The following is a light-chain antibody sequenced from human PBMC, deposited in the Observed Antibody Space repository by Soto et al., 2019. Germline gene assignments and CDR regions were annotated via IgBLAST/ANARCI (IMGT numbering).Light chain of an antibody. Sequence: IQMTQSPSSLSAAVGDRVTITCRASQGIRNDLGWYQQKPGKAPKLLIHAASSLESGVPSRFSGSGSGTDFTFTISSLQPEDFATYYCLQDYSYPWTFGQGTKVEI. CDR3: LQDYSYPWT. CDR2: AAS. J-gene: IGKJ1*01. V-gene: IGKV1-6*01. CDR1: QGIRND.